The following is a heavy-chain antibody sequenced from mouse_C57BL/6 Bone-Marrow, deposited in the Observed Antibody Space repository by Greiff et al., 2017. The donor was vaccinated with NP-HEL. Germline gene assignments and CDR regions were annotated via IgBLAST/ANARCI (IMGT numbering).Heavy chain of an antibody. CDR3: ARTITTVVAPYFDY. CDR2: ISSGSSTI. V-gene: IGHV5-17*01. D-gene: IGHD1-1*01. CDR1: GFTFSDYG. J-gene: IGHJ2*01. Sequence: DVKLVESGGGLVKPGGSLKLSCAASGFTFSDYGMHWVRQAPEKGLEWVAYISSGSSTIYYADTVKGRFTISRDNAKNTLFLQMTSLRSEDTAMYYCARTITTVVAPYFDYWGQGTTLTVSS.